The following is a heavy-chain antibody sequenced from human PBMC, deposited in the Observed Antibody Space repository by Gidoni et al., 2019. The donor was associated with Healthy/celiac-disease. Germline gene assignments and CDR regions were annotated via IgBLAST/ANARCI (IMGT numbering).Heavy chain of an antibody. CDR3: ARVSIVVVPAPKGRWFDP. D-gene: IGHD2-2*01. Sequence: QVQLQQWGAGLLKPSETLSLTCAVYGGSFSGYYWSWIRQPPGKGLEWIGEINHSGSTNYNPSLKSRVTISVDTSKNQFSLKLSSVTAADTAVYYCARVSIVVVPAPKGRWFDPWGQGTLVTVSS. J-gene: IGHJ5*02. CDR2: INHSGST. V-gene: IGHV4-34*01. CDR1: GGSFSGYY.